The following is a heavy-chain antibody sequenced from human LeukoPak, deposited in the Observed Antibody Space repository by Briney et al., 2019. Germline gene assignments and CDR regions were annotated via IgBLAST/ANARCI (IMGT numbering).Heavy chain of an antibody. V-gene: IGHV1-69*13. Sequence: ASVKVSCKASGGTFSSYAISWVRQAPGQGLEWMGGIIPIFGTANYAQKFQGRVTITADESTSTAYMELSSLRSEDTAVYYCAGVRGPYDFWSGYPGKFDYWGQGTLVTVSS. D-gene: IGHD3-3*01. CDR3: AGVRGPYDFWSGYPGKFDY. CDR1: GGTFSSYA. J-gene: IGHJ4*02. CDR2: IIPIFGTA.